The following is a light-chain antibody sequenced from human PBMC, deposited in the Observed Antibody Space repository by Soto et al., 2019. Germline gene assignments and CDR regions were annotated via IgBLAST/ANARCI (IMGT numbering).Light chain of an antibody. CDR3: QLRSDWLFS. Sequence: EIVLTQSPATLSLSLGDRATLSCRASQGIGAYLAWYQQRSGQAPRLLIYDASSWPTGIPARFSGSGSGRNFTLTISSLEPEDFAVYYCQLRSDWLFSFGPGTTVDMK. CDR1: QGIGAY. CDR2: DAS. V-gene: IGKV3-11*02. J-gene: IGKJ3*01.